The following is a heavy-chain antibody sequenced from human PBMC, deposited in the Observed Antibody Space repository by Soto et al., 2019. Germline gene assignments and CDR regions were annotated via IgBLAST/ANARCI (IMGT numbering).Heavy chain of an antibody. CDR2: IYYSGST. D-gene: IGHD2-15*01. CDR3: ARGGVAALDYYYYYYMDV. V-gene: IGHV4-59*01. Sequence: SETLSLTCTVSGGSISSYYWSWIRQPPGKGLEWIGYIYYSGSTNYNPSLKSRVTISVDTSKNQFSLKLSSVTAADTAVYYCARGGVAALDYYYYYYMDVWGKGTTVTVSS. J-gene: IGHJ6*03. CDR1: GGSISSYY.